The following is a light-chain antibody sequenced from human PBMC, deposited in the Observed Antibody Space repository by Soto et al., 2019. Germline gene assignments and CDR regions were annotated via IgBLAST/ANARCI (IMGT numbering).Light chain of an antibody. Sequence: DIQMTQSPSTLSASIVDRVTITCRASQTISSWLAWYQQKPGKAPKLLIYKASTLHTGVPSRFSGSGSGTEFTLTINSLRPDDFATYYCQHYSGDRATFGQGTKVDNK. CDR1: QTISSW. V-gene: IGKV1-5*03. J-gene: IGKJ1*01. CDR3: QHYSGDRAT. CDR2: KAS.